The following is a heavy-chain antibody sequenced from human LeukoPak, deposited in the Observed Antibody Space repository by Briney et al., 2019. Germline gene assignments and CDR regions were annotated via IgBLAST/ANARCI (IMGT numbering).Heavy chain of an antibody. J-gene: IGHJ6*02. Sequence: GASVKVSCKASGYTFTGYYMHWGRQAPGQGLEWMGWINPNSGGTNYAQKFQGRVTMTRDTSISTAYMELSRLRSDDTAVYYCARGAGATRSFYYYGMDVWGQGTTVTVSS. CDR3: ARGAGATRSFYYYGMDV. V-gene: IGHV1-2*02. D-gene: IGHD1-26*01. CDR2: INPNSGGT. CDR1: GYTFTGYY.